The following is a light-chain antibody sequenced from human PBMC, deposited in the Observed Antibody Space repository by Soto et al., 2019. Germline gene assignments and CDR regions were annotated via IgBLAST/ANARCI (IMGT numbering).Light chain of an antibody. J-gene: IGKJ1*01. V-gene: IGKV1-5*03. CDR3: QQYNSYPWT. CDR2: KAS. Sequence: DIQMTQSPSTLSASVGDRVTITCRASQSISSWLAWYQQKPGKAPKLLIYKASSLESGVPSRFSGRGSGTEFTLTSSSLQPDDFATYCCQQYNSYPWTFGQGTKVEIK. CDR1: QSISSW.